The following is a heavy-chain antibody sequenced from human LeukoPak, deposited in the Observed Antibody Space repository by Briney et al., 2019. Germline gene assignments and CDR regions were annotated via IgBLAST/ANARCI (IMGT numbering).Heavy chain of an antibody. CDR2: IWYDRSNK. D-gene: IGHD3-22*01. Sequence: GGSLRLSCAASGFTFRSYGMHWVRQAPGKGLEWVAVIWYDRSNKEYADSVKGRFTISRDNSKNTLYLQMNSLRAEDTAVYYCARDRYYDRSGYYALDYWGQGTLVTVSS. CDR1: GFTFRSYG. J-gene: IGHJ4*02. CDR3: ARDRYYDRSGYYALDY. V-gene: IGHV3-33*01.